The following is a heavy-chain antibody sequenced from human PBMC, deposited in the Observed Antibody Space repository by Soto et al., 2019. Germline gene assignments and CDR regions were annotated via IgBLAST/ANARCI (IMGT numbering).Heavy chain of an antibody. CDR2: ISPYSGYT. J-gene: IGHJ4*02. V-gene: IGHV1-18*01. D-gene: IGHD2-8*01. CDR1: GYSFMKYG. CDR3: AREASVLIPADQPSRIDS. Sequence: ASVKVSCKGFGYSFMKYGINWVRQAPGQGLEWVGWISPYSGYTHSAQKFHGRLTLTTDTAASTAYMELRILRSADTALYYCAREASVLIPADQPSRIDSWGKGTLVTVSS.